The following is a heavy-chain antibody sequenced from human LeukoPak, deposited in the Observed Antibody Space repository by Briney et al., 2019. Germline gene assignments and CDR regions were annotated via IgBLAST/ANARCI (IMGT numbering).Heavy chain of an antibody. CDR1: GGSISSSNYY. V-gene: IGHV4-39*01. D-gene: IGHD5-12*01. CDR3: ARLDVVAPDAFDI. Sequence: SETLSLTCTVSGGSISSSNYYWGWIRQPPGKGLQWIGSISYRGTTYYKPSLKSRVSMSVDTSKNQFSLKLTSVTAADTALYYCARLDVVAPDAFDIWGQGTMVTVPS. J-gene: IGHJ3*02. CDR2: ISYRGTT.